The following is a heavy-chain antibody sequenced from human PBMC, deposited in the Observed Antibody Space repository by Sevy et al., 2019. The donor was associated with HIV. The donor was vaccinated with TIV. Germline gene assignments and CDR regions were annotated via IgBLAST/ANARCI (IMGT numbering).Heavy chain of an antibody. V-gene: IGHV6-1*01. CDR3: XXXXXXXXXXXXXXDYYYMDV. CDR2: TYYRSKWYN. J-gene: IGHJ6*03. Sequence: SQTLSLTCAISGDSVSSNSAAWNWIRQSPSRGLEWLGRTYYRSKWYNDYAVSVKSRITINPDTSKNQFSLQLNSVTPXXXXXXXXXXXXXXXXXXXXXXDYYYMDVWGKGTTVTVSS. CDR1: GDSVSSNSAA.